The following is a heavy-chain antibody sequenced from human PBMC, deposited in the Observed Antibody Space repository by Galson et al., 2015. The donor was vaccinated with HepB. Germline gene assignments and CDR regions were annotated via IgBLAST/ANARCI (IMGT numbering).Heavy chain of an antibody. CDR2: INPNSGGT. Sequence: SVKVSCKASGYTFTGYYMHWVRQAPGQGLEWMGWINPNSGGTNYAQKFQGWVTMTRDTSISTAYMELSRLRSDDTAVYYCARDGYSSSSGSNYGMDVWGQGTTVTVSS. CDR3: ARDGYSSSSGSNYGMDV. J-gene: IGHJ6*02. V-gene: IGHV1-2*04. CDR1: GYTFTGYY. D-gene: IGHD6-6*01.